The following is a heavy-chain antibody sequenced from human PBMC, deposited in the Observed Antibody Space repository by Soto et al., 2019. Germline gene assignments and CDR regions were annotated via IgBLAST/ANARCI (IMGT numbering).Heavy chain of an antibody. CDR2: IYWYDDK. J-gene: IGHJ4*02. CDR1: GFSLSTSGVG. Sequence: QITLKESGPTLVKPTQTLTLTCSFSGFSLSTSGVGVGWIRQPPGKAMEWLALIYWYDDKRYSPSLKSRLTITKDASKHQVVLIMINMDPVDTATYYCAHRRRYRSSWDSFDYWGQGTMVTVSS. V-gene: IGHV2-5*01. D-gene: IGHD6-13*01. CDR3: AHRRRYRSSWDSFDY.